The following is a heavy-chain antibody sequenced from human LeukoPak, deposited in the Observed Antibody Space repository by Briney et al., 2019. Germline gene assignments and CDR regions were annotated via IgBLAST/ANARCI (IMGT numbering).Heavy chain of an antibody. D-gene: IGHD5-24*01. CDR3: ARGRPRSQRWLQLDVSGKNFDY. Sequence: SETLSLTCAVYGGSFSGYYWSWIRQPPGKGLEWIGEINHSGSTNYNPSLKSRVTISVDTSKNQFSLKLSSVTAPDTAVYYCARGRPRSQRWLQLDVSGKNFDYWGQGTLVTVSS. CDR1: GGSFSGYY. V-gene: IGHV4-34*01. CDR2: INHSGST. J-gene: IGHJ4*02.